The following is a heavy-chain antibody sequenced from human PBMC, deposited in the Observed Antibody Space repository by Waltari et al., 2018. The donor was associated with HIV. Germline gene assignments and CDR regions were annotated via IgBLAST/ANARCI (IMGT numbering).Heavy chain of an antibody. Sequence: QVQLQQWGAGLLKPSETLSLTCAVYGGSFSGYYWSWIRQPPGKGLEWIGEINHSGSTNYNPSLKSRVTISVDTSKNQFSLKLSSVTAADTAVYYCARVYCGGAYPWGQGTLVTVSS. CDR3: ARVYCGGAYP. V-gene: IGHV4-34*01. CDR1: GGSFSGYY. CDR2: INHSGST. J-gene: IGHJ5*02. D-gene: IGHD2-21*01.